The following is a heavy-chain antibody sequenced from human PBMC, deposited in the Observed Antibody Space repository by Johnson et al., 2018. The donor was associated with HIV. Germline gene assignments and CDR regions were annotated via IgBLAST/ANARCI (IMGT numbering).Heavy chain of an antibody. D-gene: IGHD1-26*01. V-gene: IGHV3-15*01. J-gene: IGHJ3*02. CDR1: W. Sequence: WMSWVRQAPGKGLEWVGRIKSKTDGGTTDYAAPVKGRFTISRDDSKDTVCLQMNSLKTEDTAIYYCTTEVMEWELQVGWTRAFDIWGQGTMVTVSS. CDR2: IKSKTDGGTT. CDR3: TTEVMEWELQVGWTRAFDI.